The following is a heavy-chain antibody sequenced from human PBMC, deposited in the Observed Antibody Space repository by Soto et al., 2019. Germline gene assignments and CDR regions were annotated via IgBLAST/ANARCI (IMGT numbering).Heavy chain of an antibody. CDR3: GARPPPPPQRSGSSFSRGYYGMDV. Sequence: QMQLVQSGPEVKKPGTSVKVSCKASGFTFTSSAVQWVRQARGQRLEWIGWIVVGSGNTNYAQKFQERVTITRDMPQHTPKRGGASLKTGDPAWFSGGARPPPPPQRSGSSFSRGYYGMDVWGQGTTVTVSS. J-gene: IGHJ6*02. CDR1: GFTFTSSA. CDR2: IVVGSGNT. V-gene: IGHV1-58*01. D-gene: IGHD6-6*01.